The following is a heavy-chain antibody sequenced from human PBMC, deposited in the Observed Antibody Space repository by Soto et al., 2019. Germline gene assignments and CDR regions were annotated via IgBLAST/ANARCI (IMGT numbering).Heavy chain of an antibody. CDR3: AESMVGSGTYVS. Sequence: QVQLVQSGAEVKKPGASVKVSCKASGYIFTSYGISWVRQAPGEGLEWVGWISNYNGITNYAQKVQGRVTMTTDRSTSTAYMELRSLRSDETAVYYCAESMVGSGTYVSWGQGTLVTVSS. CDR2: ISNYNGIT. CDR1: GYIFTSYG. D-gene: IGHD3-10*01. V-gene: IGHV1-18*01. J-gene: IGHJ4*02.